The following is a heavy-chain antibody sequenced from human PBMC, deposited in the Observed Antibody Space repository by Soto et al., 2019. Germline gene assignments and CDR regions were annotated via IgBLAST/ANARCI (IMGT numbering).Heavy chain of an antibody. V-gene: IGHV1-18*01. D-gene: IGHD6-25*01. CDR1: GYTFTNFG. Sequence: QVQLVQSGAEVKKPGASVKVSCKTSGYTFTNFGLSWVRQAPGQGLEWMGWISAYNGNTNYAQNFQGRVTMTTDTSTSTAYMEMRSLRSDDTDVYYCARGAARIDDWGQGTLVTVSS. CDR2: ISAYNGNT. CDR3: ARGAARIDD. J-gene: IGHJ4*02.